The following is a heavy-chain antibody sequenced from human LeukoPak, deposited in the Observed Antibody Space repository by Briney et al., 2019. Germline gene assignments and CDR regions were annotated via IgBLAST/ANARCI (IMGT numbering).Heavy chain of an antibody. J-gene: IGHJ4*02. CDR2: IYYSGST. Sequence: SETLSLTCTVSGGSISSSSYYWGWIRQPPGKGLEWIGSIYYSGSTYYNPSLKSRVTISVDTSKNQFSLKLSSVTAADTAVYYCARHTVIVATYSIDYWGQGTLVTVSS. D-gene: IGHD5-12*01. CDR3: ARHTVIVATYSIDY. V-gene: IGHV4-39*01. CDR1: GGSISSSSYY.